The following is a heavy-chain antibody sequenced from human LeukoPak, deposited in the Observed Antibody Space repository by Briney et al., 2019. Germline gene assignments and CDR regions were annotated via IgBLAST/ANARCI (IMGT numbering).Heavy chain of an antibody. CDR2: IKQDGSEK. J-gene: IGHJ5*02. CDR3: ARDGSGDYKTHNWFDP. D-gene: IGHD4-17*01. Sequence: GGSLRLSCAASGFTFSSYWMSWVRQAPGKGLEWVANIKQDGSEKYYVDSVKGRFTISRDNAKNSLYLQMNSLRAEDTAVYYCARDGSGDYKTHNWFDPWGQGTLVTVSS. CDR1: GFTFSSYW. V-gene: IGHV3-7*01.